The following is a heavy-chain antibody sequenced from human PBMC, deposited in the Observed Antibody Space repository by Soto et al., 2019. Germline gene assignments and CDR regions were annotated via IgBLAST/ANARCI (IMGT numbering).Heavy chain of an antibody. CDR1: GYTFTSYA. V-gene: IGHV1-3*01. CDR3: ARDSNPYSSGCYLYNAFDI. CDR2: INAGNGNT. J-gene: IGHJ3*02. Sequence: QVQLVQSGAEVKKPGASVKVSCKASGYTFTSYAMHWVRQAPGQRLEWMGWINAGNGNTKYSQKFQGRVTITRDTAASTAYMELSSLRSEDTAVYYCARDSNPYSSGCYLYNAFDIWGQGTMVTVSS. D-gene: IGHD6-19*01.